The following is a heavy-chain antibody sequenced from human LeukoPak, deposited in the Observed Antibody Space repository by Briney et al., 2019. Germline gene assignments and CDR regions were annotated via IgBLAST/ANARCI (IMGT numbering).Heavy chain of an antibody. D-gene: IGHD2-2*01. Sequence: SETLSLTCTVSGGSISSGDYYWSWIRQPPGKGLEWIGYIYYSGSTNYNPSLKSRVTISVDTSKNQFSLKLSSVTAADTAVYYCARVFRLIVVVPAAIWFDPWGQGTLVTVSS. CDR3: ARVFRLIVVVPAAIWFDP. V-gene: IGHV4-30-4*01. J-gene: IGHJ5*02. CDR1: GGSISSGDYY. CDR2: IYYSGST.